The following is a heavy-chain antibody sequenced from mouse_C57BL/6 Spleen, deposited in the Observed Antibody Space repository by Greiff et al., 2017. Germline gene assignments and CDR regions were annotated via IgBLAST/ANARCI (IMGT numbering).Heavy chain of an antibody. D-gene: IGHD2-3*01. CDR3: ARLDGYYPV. CDR2: ISGGGGNT. CDR1: GFTFSSYT. V-gene: IGHV5-9*01. Sequence: EVKLVEPGGGLVKPGGSLQLSCAASGFTFSSYTMSWVRQTPEKRLEWVATISGGGGNTYYPDSVKGRFTISRDNAKNTLYLQMSGLRSEDTALYYCARLDGYYPVWGQGALVTVSA. J-gene: IGHJ3*01.